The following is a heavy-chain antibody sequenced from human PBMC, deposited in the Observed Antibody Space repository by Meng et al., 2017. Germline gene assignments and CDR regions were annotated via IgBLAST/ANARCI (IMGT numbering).Heavy chain of an antibody. D-gene: IGHD1-20*01. J-gene: IGHJ3*02. CDR2: VITKTNNYAA. V-gene: IGHV3-73*02. CDR3: TVYITGHI. CDR1: GFSFSGSD. Sequence: EGQWVGSGGGLVQPGGSLKLSFAASGFSFSGSDIHWVRQASGKGLEWVGRVITKTNNYAAAYAASVKGRFTISRDDSLTTAYLQMNSLRSDDTALYYCTVYITGHIWGRGTMVTVSS.